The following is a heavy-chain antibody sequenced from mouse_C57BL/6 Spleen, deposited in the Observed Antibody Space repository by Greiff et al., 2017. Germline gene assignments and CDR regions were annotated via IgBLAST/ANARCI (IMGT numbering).Heavy chain of an antibody. J-gene: IGHJ4*01. V-gene: IGHV1-7*01. CDR3: ARDFVYAMDY. Sequence: VQLQQSGAELVKPGASVKLSCTASGYTFTSYWMHWVKQRPGQGLEWIGYINPRNGYTKYNQKFKGKATLTADKSSSTAYMQLSSLTYEDSAVYYCARDFVYAMDYWGQGTTVTVSS. CDR1: GYTFTSYW. CDR2: INPRNGYT.